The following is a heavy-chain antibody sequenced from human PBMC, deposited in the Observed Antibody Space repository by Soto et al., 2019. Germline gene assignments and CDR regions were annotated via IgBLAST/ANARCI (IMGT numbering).Heavy chain of an antibody. CDR1: GYTFTRYG. V-gene: IGHV1-18*01. J-gene: IGHJ4*02. D-gene: IGHD6-6*01. CDR3: ARRYSSSSPLDY. Sequence: QVQLVQSGAEVKKPGASVKVSCKASGYTFTRYGISWVRQAPGQGLEWMGWISAYNGNTNYAQKLQGRDTMTTDTSTSPAYVELRSLRADDTAVYYCARRYSSSSPLDYWGQGTLVTVSS. CDR2: ISAYNGNT.